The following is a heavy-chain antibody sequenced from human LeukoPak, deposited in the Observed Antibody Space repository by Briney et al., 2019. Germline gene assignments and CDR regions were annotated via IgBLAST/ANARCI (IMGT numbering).Heavy chain of an antibody. CDR2: ISGSGGST. J-gene: IGHJ6*02. CDR3: AKAAGNYYYYGVDV. V-gene: IGHV3-23*01. CDR1: GFIFSSYV. Sequence: QSGGSLRLSCAASGFIFSSYVMTWVRQAPGKGLEWVSGISGSGGSTYYADSVRGRFTISRDNSKNTLYLQMNSLRADDTAVYHCAKAAGNYYYYGVDVWGQGTTVTVSS.